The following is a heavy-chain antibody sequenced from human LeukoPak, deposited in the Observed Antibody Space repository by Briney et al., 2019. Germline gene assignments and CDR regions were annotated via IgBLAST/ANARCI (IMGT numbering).Heavy chain of an antibody. CDR3: ARSSSWSDAFDI. CDR1: GYTFINYD. J-gene: IGHJ3*02. D-gene: IGHD6-13*01. V-gene: IGHV1-69*04. Sequence: SVKVSCKASGYTFINYDINWVRQAPGQGLEWMGRIIPILGIANYAQKFQGRVTITADKSTSTAYMELSSLRSEDTAVYYCARSSSWSDAFDIWGQGTMVTVSS. CDR2: IIPILGIA.